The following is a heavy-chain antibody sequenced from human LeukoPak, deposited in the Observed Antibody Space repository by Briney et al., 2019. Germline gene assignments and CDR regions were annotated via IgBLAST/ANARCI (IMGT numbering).Heavy chain of an antibody. Sequence: PSETLSLTCAVYGGSFSGYYWSWIRQPPGKGLEWIGEINHSGSTNYNPSLKSRVTISVDTSKNLFSLKLSSVTAADTAVYYCARLVGARAYWGQGTLVTVSS. D-gene: IGHD1-26*01. V-gene: IGHV4-34*01. CDR2: INHSGST. J-gene: IGHJ4*02. CDR3: ARLVGARAY. CDR1: GGSFSGYY.